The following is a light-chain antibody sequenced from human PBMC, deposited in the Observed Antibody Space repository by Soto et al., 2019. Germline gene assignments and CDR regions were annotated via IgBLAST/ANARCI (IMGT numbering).Light chain of an antibody. CDR1: SSDVGGYNY. Sequence: QSVLTQPRSVSGSPGQSVTISCTGTSSDVGGYNYVSWYQHNPGKAPKLMIFDVSARPSGVPGRFSGSKSANTASLTISGLQAEDEADYYCCSYAGTYTPLFGGGTKVTVL. J-gene: IGLJ2*01. CDR2: DVS. CDR3: CSYAGTYTPL. V-gene: IGLV2-11*01.